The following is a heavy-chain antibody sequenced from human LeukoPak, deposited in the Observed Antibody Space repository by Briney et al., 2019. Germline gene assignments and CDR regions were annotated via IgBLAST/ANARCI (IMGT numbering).Heavy chain of an antibody. CDR3: AKDNRRHYTSGPNPDSLH. D-gene: IGHD6-19*01. CDR1: GFTFSGFS. J-gene: IGHJ4*02. V-gene: IGHV3-7*03. CDR2: IKQDGSER. Sequence: GGSLRLSCAASGFTFSGFSMSWVRQSPTKGLEWVANIKQDGSERYYVDSVKGRFTISRDNAKNSLYLQMNSLRVEDTAFYYCAKDNRRHYTSGPNPDSLHWGQGALVTVSS.